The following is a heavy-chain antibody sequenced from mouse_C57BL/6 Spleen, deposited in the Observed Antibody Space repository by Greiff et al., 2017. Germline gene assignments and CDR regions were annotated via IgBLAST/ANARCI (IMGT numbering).Heavy chain of an antibody. J-gene: IGHJ4*01. D-gene: IGHD2-1*01. V-gene: IGHV1-72*01. Sequence: QVQLKQPGAELVKPGASVKLSCKASGYTFTSYWMHWVKQRPGRGLEWIGRIDPNSGGTKYNEKFKSKATLTVDKPSSTAYMQLSSLTSEDSAVYYCAIIYYGNYGAMDYWGQGTSVTVSS. CDR2: IDPNSGGT. CDR1: GYTFTSYW. CDR3: AIIYYGNYGAMDY.